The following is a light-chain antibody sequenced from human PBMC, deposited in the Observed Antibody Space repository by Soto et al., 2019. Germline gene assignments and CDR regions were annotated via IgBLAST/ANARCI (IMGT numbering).Light chain of an antibody. J-gene: IGLJ1*01. Sequence: QSALTQPASVSVSPGQSITSSCTGTSSDVGGYNYVSWYQQHPGKAPKLMIYEVSNRPSGVSNRFSGSKSGNTASLTISGLQAEDEADYYCSSYTSSSTSYVFGTGTKVTVL. CDR1: SSDVGGYNY. CDR2: EVS. V-gene: IGLV2-14*01. CDR3: SSYTSSSTSYV.